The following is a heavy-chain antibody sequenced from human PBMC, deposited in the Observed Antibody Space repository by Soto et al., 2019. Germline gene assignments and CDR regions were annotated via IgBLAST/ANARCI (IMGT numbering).Heavy chain of an antibody. CDR2: IYSSGST. CDR3: ARGSSQFDP. V-gene: IGHV4-59*01. Sequence: TLSLTCTVSRGSISSYYWSWIRQPPGKGLEWIGYIYSSGSTNYNPSLKSRVSMSEDTSKNQFSLKLSSVTAADTAVYYCARGSSQFDPWGQGTLVTVSS. J-gene: IGHJ5*02. CDR1: RGSISSYY.